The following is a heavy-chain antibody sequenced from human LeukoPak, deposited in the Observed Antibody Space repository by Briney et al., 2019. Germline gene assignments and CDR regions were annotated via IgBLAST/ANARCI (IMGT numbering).Heavy chain of an antibody. CDR2: ISAYNGNT. J-gene: IGHJ6*02. CDR1: GYSFAANY. D-gene: IGHD2-2*01. V-gene: IGHV1-18*04. CDR3: ARDRSTSQQIDRYYYGMDV. Sequence: GASVKVSCKTSGYSFAANYIHWVRQAPGQGLEWMGWISAYNGNTNYAQKLQGRVTTTTDTSTSTAYMELRSLRSDDTAVYYCARDRSTSQQIDRYYYGMDVWGQGTTVTVSS.